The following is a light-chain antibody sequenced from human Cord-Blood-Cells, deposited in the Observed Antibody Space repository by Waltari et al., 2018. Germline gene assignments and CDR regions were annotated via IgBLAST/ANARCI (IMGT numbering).Light chain of an antibody. J-gene: IGKJ4*02. CDR2: DAS. V-gene: IGKV3-11*01. CDR3: QQRSNWPRT. Sequence: DIVLTPSPATLSSYPGESATLSCRASQSVSSYLAWYQQKPGQAPRLLIYDASNRATGIPARFSGSGSGTDFTLTISSLEPEDVAVYYCQQRSNWPRTFGRGTKVEIK. CDR1: QSVSSY.